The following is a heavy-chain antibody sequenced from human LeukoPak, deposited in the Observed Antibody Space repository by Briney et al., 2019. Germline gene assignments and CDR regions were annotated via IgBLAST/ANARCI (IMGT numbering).Heavy chain of an antibody. CDR1: GASITSYY. V-gene: IGHV4-59*08. Sequence: WETLSLTCTVSGASITSYYGTWIRQPPGKGLEWIGYVYYSGSTFYTPSLKSRVTISVDTSKNQFSLKLRSVAAADTALNFGARLGAAGGTDHWGPGTLVIVSS. CDR3: ARLGAAGGTDH. CDR2: VYYSGST. J-gene: IGHJ4*02. D-gene: IGHD1-1*01.